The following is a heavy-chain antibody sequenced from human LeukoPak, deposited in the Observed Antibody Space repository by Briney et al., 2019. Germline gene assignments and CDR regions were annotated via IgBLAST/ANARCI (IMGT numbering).Heavy chain of an antibody. D-gene: IGHD4-23*01. J-gene: IGHJ5*02. CDR3: AGVGRPNSIDTWFDT. CDR2: IKHDGSET. V-gene: IGHV3-7*01. Sequence: PGGSLRLSCAASGFTFSSYCMSWVRQAPGKGLEWVANIKHDGSETQYVNSVKGRFTISRDNAKNSLYLQMNTLRVEDTAVYYCAGVGRPNSIDTWFDTWGQGTLVTVS. CDR1: GFTFSSYC.